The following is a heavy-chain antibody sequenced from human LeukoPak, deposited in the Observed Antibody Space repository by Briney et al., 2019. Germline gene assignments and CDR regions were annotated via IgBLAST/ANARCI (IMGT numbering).Heavy chain of an antibody. J-gene: IGHJ4*02. V-gene: IGHV3-21*01. Sequence: PGGSLRLSCAASGFTFSSYAMSWVRQAPGKGLEWVSSISTSSSYIYYADSLKGRFTISRDNAKNSLYLQMNSLRAEDTAVYYCARDEGFCSGGRCHIPGFDYWGQGTLVTVSS. CDR3: ARDEGFCSGGRCHIPGFDY. CDR1: GFTFSSYA. CDR2: ISTSSSYI. D-gene: IGHD2-15*01.